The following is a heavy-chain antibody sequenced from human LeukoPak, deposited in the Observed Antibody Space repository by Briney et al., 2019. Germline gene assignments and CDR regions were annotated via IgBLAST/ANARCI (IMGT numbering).Heavy chain of an antibody. Sequence: GGSLRLSCAASGFTFSDYWMSWVRQAPGQGLEWVAKINQDGRDQHFVDSVKGRFTISRDNAKNLLFLQMDSLRAEDTAVYYCTEGALDYWGPGTLVTVSS. D-gene: IGHD3-16*01. CDR1: GFTFSDYW. V-gene: IGHV3-7*01. CDR2: INQDGRDQ. CDR3: TEGALDY. J-gene: IGHJ4*02.